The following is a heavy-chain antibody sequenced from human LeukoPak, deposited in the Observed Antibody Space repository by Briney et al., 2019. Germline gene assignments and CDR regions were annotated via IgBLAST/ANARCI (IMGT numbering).Heavy chain of an antibody. CDR2: ITPFNGNT. D-gene: IGHD3-10*01. Sequence: GASVKVSCKASGYTSTYRYLHWVRQAPGQALEWMGWITPFNGNTNYAQKFQDRVTITRDRSMSTAYMELSSLRSEDTAMYYCARYDVLLDAFDIWGQGTMVTVSS. J-gene: IGHJ3*02. CDR3: ARYDVLLDAFDI. CDR1: GYTSTYRY. V-gene: IGHV1-45*02.